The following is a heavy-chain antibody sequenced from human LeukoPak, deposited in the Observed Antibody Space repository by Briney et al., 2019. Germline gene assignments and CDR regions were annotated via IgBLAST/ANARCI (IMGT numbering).Heavy chain of an antibody. Sequence: ASVKVSCKVSGYTLTELSMHWVRQAPGKGLEWMGGFDPEDGETIYAQKFQGRVTMTEDTSTDTAYMELSSLRSEDTAVYYCARSDHSSYYDSSGYNYWGQGTLVTVSS. CDR3: ARSDHSSYYDSSGYNY. D-gene: IGHD3-22*01. CDR1: GYTLTELS. CDR2: FDPEDGET. J-gene: IGHJ4*02. V-gene: IGHV1-24*01.